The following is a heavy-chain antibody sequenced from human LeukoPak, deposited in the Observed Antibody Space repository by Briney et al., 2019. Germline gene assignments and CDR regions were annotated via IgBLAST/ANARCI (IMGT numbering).Heavy chain of an antibody. CDR2: INHSGST. Sequence: SETLSLTCAVYGGSFSGYYWSWIRQPPGKGLEWIGEINHSGSTNYNPSLKSRVTISVDTSKNQYSLKLSSVTAADTAVYYCASLHGIALFDPWGQGTLVTVSS. V-gene: IGHV4-34*01. CDR3: ASLHGIALFDP. J-gene: IGHJ5*02. CDR1: GGSFSGYY. D-gene: IGHD2-15*01.